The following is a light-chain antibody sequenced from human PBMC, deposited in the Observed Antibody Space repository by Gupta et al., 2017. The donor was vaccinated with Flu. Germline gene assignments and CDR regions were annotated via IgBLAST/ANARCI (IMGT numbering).Light chain of an antibody. V-gene: IGKV1-5*03. Sequence: DIQMTQSPSTLSASVGDRVTITCRASQNINTWLAWNQVNPGEAPNHLIYEASTLEGAVPSRFSGSGSGTEFTLAISSLWPDEFATYYCQQYHSYPWTFGQGTNVEI. CDR2: EAS. CDR1: QNINTW. CDR3: QQYHSYPWT. J-gene: IGKJ1*01.